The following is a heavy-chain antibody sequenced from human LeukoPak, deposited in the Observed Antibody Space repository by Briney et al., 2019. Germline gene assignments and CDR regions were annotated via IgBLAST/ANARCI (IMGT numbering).Heavy chain of an antibody. CDR3: ARGRRILGGPENAGDFFDF. J-gene: IGHJ4*01. CDR1: GYTLTDYY. CDR2: INPNSGAT. V-gene: IGHV1-2*02. Sequence: GASVKVSCKASGYTLTDYYLHWVRQAPGHGLKWMGWINPNSGATHYAQSFQARVTVTRDTSIGSGYMELTGLESADTAVYYCARGRRILGGPENAGDFFDFWGQGSLVTVSS. D-gene: IGHD3-16*01.